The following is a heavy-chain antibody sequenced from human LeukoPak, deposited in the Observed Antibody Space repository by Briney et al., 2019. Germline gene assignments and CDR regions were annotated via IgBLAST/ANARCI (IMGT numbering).Heavy chain of an antibody. D-gene: IGHD2-21*02. CDR2: IIPIFGTA. J-gene: IGHJ2*01. Sequence: ASVKVSCKASGGTFSSYAISWVRQAPGQGLAWMGRIIPIFGTANYAQKFQGRVTITTDESTSTAYMELSSLRSEDTAVYYCAREYGVVTAAFRYFDLWGRGTLVTVSS. CDR3: AREYGVVTAAFRYFDL. V-gene: IGHV1-69*05. CDR1: GGTFSSYA.